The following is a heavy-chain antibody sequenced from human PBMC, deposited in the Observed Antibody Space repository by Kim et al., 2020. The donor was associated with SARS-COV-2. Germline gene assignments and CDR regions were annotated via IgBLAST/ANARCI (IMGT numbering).Heavy chain of an antibody. CDR3: AKERSDFWSGYPYFDY. CDR1: GFTFSSYA. D-gene: IGHD3-3*01. CDR2: ISGSVGST. J-gene: IGHJ4*02. Sequence: GGSLRLSCAASGFTFSSYAMSWVRQAPGKGLEWVSAISGSVGSTYYAGSVKGRFTISRDNSKNTLYLQMNSLRAEDTAVYYCAKERSDFWSGYPYFDYWGPGTLVTVSS. V-gene: IGHV3-23*01.